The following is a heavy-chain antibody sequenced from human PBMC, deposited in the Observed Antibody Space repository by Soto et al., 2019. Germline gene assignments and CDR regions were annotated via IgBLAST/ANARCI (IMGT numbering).Heavy chain of an antibody. Sequence: QVQLVQSGAEVKKPGASVKVSCKASGYTFTTYDINWVRQATGQGLEWMGWMNPNSGNTGYAQKFQGRVTMTRNTYISTAYMELSSLRSEDTAVYYCARGLIVAGVRYFDPWGQGTLVTVSA. V-gene: IGHV1-8*01. CDR1: GYTFTTYD. CDR3: ARGLIVAGVRYFDP. D-gene: IGHD6-13*01. CDR2: MNPNSGNT. J-gene: IGHJ5*02.